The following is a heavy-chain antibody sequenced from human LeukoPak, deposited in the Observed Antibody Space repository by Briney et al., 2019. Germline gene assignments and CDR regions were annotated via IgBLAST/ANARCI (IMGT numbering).Heavy chain of an antibody. J-gene: IGHJ2*01. CDR3: ARVGDHYHWYLDV. CDR2: LYSGSST. D-gene: IGHD3-10*01. V-gene: IGHV3-53*01. CDR1: GFSVSTKY. Sequence: PGGSLRLSCEGSGFSVSTKYMNWVRQAPGEGLEWVSILYSGSSTYYTDSVKGRFTVSRDDSKNTLYLHMNSLGVEDTAVYYCARVGDHYHWYLDVWGRGTLVTVSS.